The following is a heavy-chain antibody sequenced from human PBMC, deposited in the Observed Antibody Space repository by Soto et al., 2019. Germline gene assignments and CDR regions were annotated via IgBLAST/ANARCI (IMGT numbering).Heavy chain of an antibody. Sequence: CTLSNHAMSCFRPAPDKGLECVSAISGRGGSTYHADSVNGRFIISRDNSKNTLFLQMNSMRVEDTAVYHRPNDSPVNPSLYSYSYGVDVWGQGTTVAVSS. J-gene: IGHJ6*02. D-gene: IGHD4-17*01. V-gene: IGHV3-23*01. CDR3: PNDSPVNPSLYSYSYGVDV. CDR2: ISGRGGST. CDR1: CTLSNHA.